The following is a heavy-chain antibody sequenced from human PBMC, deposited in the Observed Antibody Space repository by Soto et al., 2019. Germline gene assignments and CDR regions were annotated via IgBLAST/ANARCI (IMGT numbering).Heavy chain of an antibody. J-gene: IGHJ5*02. CDR2: IYYSGST. CDR1: GGSISRCGYY. V-gene: IGHV4-31*03. Sequence: SETLSLTCTVSGGSISRCGYYWSWIRKHPGKGLEWIGYIYYSGSTYYNPSLKSRVTISVDTSKTQFSLKLSSVTAADTAVYYCAGAPMVRGARDWFDPWGQGTLVTVSS. CDR3: AGAPMVRGARDWFDP. D-gene: IGHD3-10*01.